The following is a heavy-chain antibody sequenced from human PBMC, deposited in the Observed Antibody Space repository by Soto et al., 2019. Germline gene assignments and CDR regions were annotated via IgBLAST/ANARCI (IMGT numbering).Heavy chain of an antibody. CDR1: GGTFSSYA. CDR3: ARHRVVVITTEYYYYGMDV. Sequence: SVKVSCKASGGTFSSYAISWVRQAPGQGLEWMGGIIPIFGTAHYAQKLQGRVTITADESTSTAYMGLSSLRSEATAVYYCARHRVVVITTEYYYYGMDVWGQGTTVTVSS. J-gene: IGHJ6*02. CDR2: IIPIFGTA. D-gene: IGHD3-22*01. V-gene: IGHV1-69*13.